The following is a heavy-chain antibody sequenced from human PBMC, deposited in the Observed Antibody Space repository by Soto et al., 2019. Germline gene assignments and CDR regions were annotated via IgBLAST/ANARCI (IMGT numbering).Heavy chain of an antibody. Sequence: SRPTLVNPTQTLTLTCTFSGFSRSTSGVGVGWIRQPPGKALEWLALIYWDDDKRYSPSLKSRLTITKDTSTNQVVLTMNNMERGDLATYYCANVPYVFFWKGATSYNVFVSWGQGILVSVS. J-gene: IGHJ5*02. CDR3: ANVPYVFFWKGATSYNVFVS. CDR1: GFSRSTSGVG. V-gene: IGHV2-5*02. D-gene: IGHD3-3*01. CDR2: IYWDDDK.